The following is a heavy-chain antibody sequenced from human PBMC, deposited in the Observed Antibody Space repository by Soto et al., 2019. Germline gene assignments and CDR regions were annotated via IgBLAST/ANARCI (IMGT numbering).Heavy chain of an antibody. J-gene: IGHJ4*02. D-gene: IGHD3-9*01. CDR2: ISGSGGST. CDR1: GFTFSSYA. V-gene: IGHV3-23*01. Sequence: GGSLRLSCAASGFTFSSYAMSWVRQAPGKGLEWVSAISGSGGSTYYADSVKGRFTISRDNSKNTLYLQMNSLRAEDTAVYYCAKDGRVYDILTGYFDYWGQGTLVTVSS. CDR3: AKDGRVYDILTGYFDY.